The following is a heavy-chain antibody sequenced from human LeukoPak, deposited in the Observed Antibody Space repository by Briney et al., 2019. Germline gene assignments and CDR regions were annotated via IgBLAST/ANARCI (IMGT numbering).Heavy chain of an antibody. CDR2: INHSGST. CDR3: ARGSGSGGSCLDY. CDR1: GGSLSGYY. J-gene: IGHJ4*02. Sequence: SEALSLTCAVYGGSLSGYYWSWIRQPPGKGLEWIGEINHSGSTNYNPSLKSRVTISVDTSKNQFSLKLSSVTAADTAVYYCARGSGSGGSCLDYWGQGTLVTVSS. D-gene: IGHD2-15*01. V-gene: IGHV4-34*01.